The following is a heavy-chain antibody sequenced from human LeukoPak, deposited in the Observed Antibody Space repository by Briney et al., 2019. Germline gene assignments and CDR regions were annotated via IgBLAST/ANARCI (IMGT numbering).Heavy chain of an antibody. V-gene: IGHV4-34*01. J-gene: IGHJ4*02. CDR2: INHSGST. D-gene: IGHD6-19*01. Sequence: PSETLSLTCAVYGGSFSGYYWSWIRQPPGKGLEWIGEINHSGSTNYNPSLKSRVTIPVDTSKNQFSLKLSSVTAADTAVYYCARSLSIAVAGAVYWGQGTLVTVSS. CDR1: GGSFSGYY. CDR3: ARSLSIAVAGAVY.